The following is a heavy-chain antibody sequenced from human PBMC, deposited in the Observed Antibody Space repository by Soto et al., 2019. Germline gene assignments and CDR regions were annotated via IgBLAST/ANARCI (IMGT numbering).Heavy chain of an antibody. CDR1: GFTFSSYA. CDR2: ISGSGGST. J-gene: IGHJ4*02. D-gene: IGHD7-27*01. CDR3: AKDRKANSPVYYFDY. Sequence: GGSLRLSCAASGFTFSSYAMSWVRQAPGKGLEWVSAISGSGGSTYYADSVKGRFTISRDNSKNTLYLQMNSLRAEDTSVYYCAKDRKANSPVYYFDYWGQGALVTVSS. V-gene: IGHV3-23*01.